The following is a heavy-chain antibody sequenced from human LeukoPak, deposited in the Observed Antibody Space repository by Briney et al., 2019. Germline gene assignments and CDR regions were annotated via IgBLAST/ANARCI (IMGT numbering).Heavy chain of an antibody. D-gene: IGHD6-19*01. CDR1: GFSFSSYW. J-gene: IGHJ4*02. V-gene: IGHV3-23*01. CDR3: AKDRRSQWLVQDY. Sequence: PGGSLRLSCAASGFSFSSYWMHWVRQAPGKGLEWVSAISGSGGSTYYADSVKGRFTISRDNSKNTLYLQMNSLRAEDTAVYYCAKDRRSQWLVQDYWGQGTLVTVSS. CDR2: ISGSGGST.